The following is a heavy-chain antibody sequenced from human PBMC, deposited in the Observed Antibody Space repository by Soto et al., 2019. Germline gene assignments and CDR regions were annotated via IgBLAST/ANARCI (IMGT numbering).Heavy chain of an antibody. CDR3: AKDGGIAVAGHKFTSYFQH. V-gene: IGHV3-30*03. D-gene: IGHD6-19*01. CDR2: ISYDGSNK. CDR1: GFTFSSYG. Sequence: QVQLVESGGGVVQPGRSLRLSCAASGFTFSSYGMHWVRQAPGKGLEWVAVISYDGSNKYYADSVKGRFTISRDNSKXXXXXXXXXXXXXXXXXXXCAKDGGIAVAGHKFTSYFQHWGQGTLVTVSS. J-gene: IGHJ1*01.